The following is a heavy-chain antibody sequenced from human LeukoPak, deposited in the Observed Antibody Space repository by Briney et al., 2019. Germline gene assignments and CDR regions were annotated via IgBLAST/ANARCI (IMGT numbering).Heavy chain of an antibody. Sequence: PSETQSLTCTVSGGSISSYYWSWIRQPPEKGLEWIGYIYYSGSTNSNPSLKSRVTISVDTSKNQFSLKLSSVTAADTAVYYCTRGYGSGWYDYWGQGTLVTVSS. CDR3: TRGYGSGWYDY. D-gene: IGHD6-19*01. V-gene: IGHV4-59*01. J-gene: IGHJ4*02. CDR2: IYYSGST. CDR1: GGSISSYY.